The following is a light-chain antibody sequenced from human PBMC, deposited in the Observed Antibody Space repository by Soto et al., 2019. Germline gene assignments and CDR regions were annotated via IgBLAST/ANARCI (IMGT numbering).Light chain of an antibody. CDR3: QQYNNWPPWT. CDR2: WAS. CDR1: QSVLYSPNNKNY. V-gene: IGKV4-1*01. Sequence: DIVMTQSPDSLAVSLGERGTINCKSSQSVLYSPNNKNYLAWYQHKPGQPPKMLIYWASIRESGVPDRFSGSGSGTEVTLTISSLQSEDFAVYYCQQYNNWPPWTFGQGTKVDIK. J-gene: IGKJ1*01.